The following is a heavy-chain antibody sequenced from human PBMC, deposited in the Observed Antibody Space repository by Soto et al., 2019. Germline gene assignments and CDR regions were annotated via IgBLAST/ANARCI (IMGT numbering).Heavy chain of an antibody. CDR2: ISGSGADT. CDR1: GFIFSNYA. J-gene: IGHJ4*02. V-gene: IGHV3-23*01. D-gene: IGHD2-15*01. Sequence: EVQLLESGGGLVQPGGSLRLSCAPSGFIFSNYAMSWVRQARWKGLEWVSAISGSGADTYYTESVKGRFTISRDNFKNTLYLQMNSLRAEDTAVYYCAKDTGRGGGSVFDYWGQGTLVTVSS. CDR3: AKDTGRGGGSVFDY.